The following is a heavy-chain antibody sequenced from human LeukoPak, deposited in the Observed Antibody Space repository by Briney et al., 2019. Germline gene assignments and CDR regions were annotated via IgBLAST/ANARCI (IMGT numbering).Heavy chain of an antibody. D-gene: IGHD2-15*01. CDR3: ARMCSGGSCYSGLDY. Sequence: ASVKVSCKASVYTFTNFYIHWVRQAPGQGLEWMGWMNPKSGDTSYAQKFQGRVTMTRNTSISTAYMELSSLRSEDTAVYYCARMCSGGSCYSGLDYWGQGTLVTVSS. CDR2: MNPKSGDT. V-gene: IGHV1-8*02. CDR1: VYTFTNFY. J-gene: IGHJ4*02.